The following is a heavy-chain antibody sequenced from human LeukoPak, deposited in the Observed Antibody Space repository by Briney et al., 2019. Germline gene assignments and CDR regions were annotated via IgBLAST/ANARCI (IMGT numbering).Heavy chain of an antibody. D-gene: IGHD3-10*01. V-gene: IGHV4-34*01. J-gene: IGHJ6*02. Sequence: SETLSLTCAVYGGSFSGYYWSWIRQPPGKGLEWIGEINHSGSTNYNPSLKSRVTISVDTSRNQFSLKLSSVTAADTAVYYCARAMMVRGPSVYYYGMDVWGQGTTVTVSS. CDR2: INHSGST. CDR1: GGSFSGYY. CDR3: ARAMMVRGPSVYYYGMDV.